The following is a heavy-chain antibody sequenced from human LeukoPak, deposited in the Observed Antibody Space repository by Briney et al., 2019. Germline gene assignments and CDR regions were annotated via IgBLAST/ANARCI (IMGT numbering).Heavy chain of an antibody. V-gene: IGHV3-23*01. CDR1: GFTFSSYG. CDR2: ISGSGSST. J-gene: IGHJ6*03. Sequence: GGSLRLSCAASGFTFSSYGMHWVRQAPGKGLEWVSDISGSGSSTSYADSVKGRFTISRDNSKNTLYLQMNSLRAEDTAVYYCAKDADYGDYWHYYYMDVWGKGTTVTLSS. D-gene: IGHD4-17*01. CDR3: AKDADYGDYWHYYYMDV.